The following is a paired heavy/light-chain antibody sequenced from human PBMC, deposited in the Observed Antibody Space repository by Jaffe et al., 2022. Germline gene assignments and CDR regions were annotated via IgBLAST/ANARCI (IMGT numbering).Light chain of an antibody. J-gene: IGLJ3*02. V-gene: IGLV1-44*01. CDR2: SNN. CDR3: AAWDDSLNGYWV. Sequence: QSVLTQPPSASGTPGQRVTISCSGSSSNIGSNTVNWYQQLPGTAPKLLIYSNNQRPSGVPDRFSGSKSGTSASLAISGLQSEDEADYYCAAWDDSLNGYWVFGGGTKLTVL. CDR1: SSNIGSNT.
Heavy chain of an antibody. D-gene: IGHD4-4*01. J-gene: IGHJ6*03. Sequence: QVQLVQSGAEVKKPGSSVKVSCKASGGTFSSYAISWVRQAPGQGLEWMGGIIPIFGTANYAQKFQGRVTITADESTSTAYMELSSLRSEDTAVYYCARGRGHDYRIGYYYYYYMDVWGKGTTVTVSS. CDR2: IIPIFGTA. V-gene: IGHV1-69*01. CDR1: GGTFSSYA. CDR3: ARGRGHDYRIGYYYYYYMDV.